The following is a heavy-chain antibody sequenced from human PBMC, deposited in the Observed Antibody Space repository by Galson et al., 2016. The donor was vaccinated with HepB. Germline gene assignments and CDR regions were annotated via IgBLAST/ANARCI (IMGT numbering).Heavy chain of an antibody. V-gene: IGHV4-39*07. J-gene: IGHJ3*01. CDR2: INHRGRS. CDR3: ASVVGFCSGGNCYFP. Sequence: SETLSLTCTVSGGSISSNTYYWTWIRQPPGKGLEWIGEINHRGRSNYNPSLKSRVTISVDMFKNQFSLKLSSVTAADTAIYYCASVVGFCSGGNCYFPWGQGTKVTVS. D-gene: IGHD2-15*01. CDR1: GGSISSNTYY.